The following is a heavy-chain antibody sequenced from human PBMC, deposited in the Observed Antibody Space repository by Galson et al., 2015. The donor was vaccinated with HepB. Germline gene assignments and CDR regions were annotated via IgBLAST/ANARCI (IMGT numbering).Heavy chain of an antibody. CDR2: IYGPSST. CDR1: GFTVSSNY. D-gene: IGHD6-19*01. J-gene: IGHJ6*02. Sequence: SLRLSCAASGFTVSSNYMIWVRQAPGKGLEWVSVIYGPSSTYYADSVKGRFTISKDNSKNTLSLQTNSLRAEDTAVYYCARLHSSGWSYYYGMDVWGQGTTVIVSS. CDR3: ARLHSSGWSYYYGMDV. V-gene: IGHV3-66*01.